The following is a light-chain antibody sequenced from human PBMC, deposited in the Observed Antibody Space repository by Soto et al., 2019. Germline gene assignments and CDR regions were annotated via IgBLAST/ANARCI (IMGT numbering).Light chain of an antibody. J-gene: IGKJ5*01. CDR2: AAS. Sequence: DIRRTQSPSSLSASVGDRVTTTCRASQSIISYLNFYQQKPGRAPKVLIYAASSLQSGVPSRFSGSGSGTDFTLTISSLQPEDFATYYCQQSYSLPTFGQGTRLEIK. CDR3: QQSYSLPT. CDR1: QSIISY. V-gene: IGKV1-39*01.